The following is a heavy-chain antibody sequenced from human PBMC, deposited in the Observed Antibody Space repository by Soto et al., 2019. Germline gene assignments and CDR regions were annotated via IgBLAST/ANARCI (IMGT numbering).Heavy chain of an antibody. Sequence: GGSLRLSCSTSGFTFSTYAMNWVRQAPGKGLEWVSALSGSGGTTYYADSVRGRFTISRDNSKNTLFLQMSSLRAEDTALYYCAKQRAGYGSGSDTFYFDFCGQGPLVTVYS. CDR3: AKQRAGYGSGSDTFYFDF. D-gene: IGHD3-10*01. V-gene: IGHV3-23*01. CDR2: LSGSGGTT. CDR1: GFTFSTYA. J-gene: IGHJ4*02.